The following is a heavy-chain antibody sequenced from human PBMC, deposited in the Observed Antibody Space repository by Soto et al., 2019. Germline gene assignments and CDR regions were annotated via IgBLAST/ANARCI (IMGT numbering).Heavy chain of an antibody. V-gene: IGHV4-61*01. J-gene: IGHJ4*02. CDR1: GGSLISGSYC. CDR2: IYYTGNT. CDR3: ARHADVATNMDLAYFKS. Sequence: LETLSLTCTVSGGSLISGSYCWSWIRKHPGRGPEWIGSIYYTGNTKYSPSVKGRVTLSIDTPKNQFSLRVNSVTAADTAVYYCARHADVATNMDLAYFKSWGEGTLVTVSS. D-gene: IGHD5-12*01.